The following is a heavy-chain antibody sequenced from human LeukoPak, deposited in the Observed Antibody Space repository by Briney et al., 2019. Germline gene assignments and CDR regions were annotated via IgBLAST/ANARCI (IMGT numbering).Heavy chain of an antibody. Sequence: SETLSLTCTVSGGSISIGVYYWSWIRQHPGKGLEWIGYIYYSGSTYYNPSLKSRVTIPVDTSKNQFSLKLSSVTAADTAVYYCARSDGYSQVDYWGQGTLVTVSS. CDR1: GGSISIGVYY. CDR3: ARSDGYSQVDY. CDR2: IYYSGST. J-gene: IGHJ4*02. D-gene: IGHD5-24*01. V-gene: IGHV4-31*03.